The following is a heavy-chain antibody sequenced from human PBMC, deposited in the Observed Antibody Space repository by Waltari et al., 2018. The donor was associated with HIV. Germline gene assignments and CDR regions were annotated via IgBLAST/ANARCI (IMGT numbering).Heavy chain of an antibody. Sequence: EVQLMESGGGVVQPGGALRLSCAASGFTFRSYWMHWVRQAPGKGLVWVSRINSDGSSTSYADSVKGRFTISRDNAKNTLYLQMNSLRAEDTAVYYCASGYSSSWRSDYYYYGMDVWGQGTTVTVSS. CDR2: INSDGSST. D-gene: IGHD6-13*01. V-gene: IGHV3-74*01. CDR1: GFTFRSYW. J-gene: IGHJ6*02. CDR3: ASGYSSSWRSDYYYYGMDV.